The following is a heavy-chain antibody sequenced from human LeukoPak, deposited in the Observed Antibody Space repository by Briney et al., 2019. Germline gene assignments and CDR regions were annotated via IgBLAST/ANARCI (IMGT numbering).Heavy chain of an antibody. CDR2: IKTTGTT. V-gene: IGHV4-4*07. D-gene: IGHD3-10*01. J-gene: IGHJ5*02. Sequence: SETLSLTCTVSGASISSSFWSWIRQPAGKGLEWIGRIKTTGTTNYNPSLKSRLNMSIDSSRNQFSPKLSSVTAADTAVYYCARALSRITMVRGEYNWFDPWGQGTLVTVSS. CDR3: ARALSRITMVRGEYNWFDP. CDR1: GASISSSF.